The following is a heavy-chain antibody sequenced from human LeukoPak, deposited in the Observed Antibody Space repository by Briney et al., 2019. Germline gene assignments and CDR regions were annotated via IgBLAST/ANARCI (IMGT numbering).Heavy chain of an antibody. D-gene: IGHD2-15*01. Sequence: GGSLRLSCAASGFTFSSYAMSWVRQAPGKGLEWVSTISGSGGSTYYADSVKGRFTISRDNSKNTLYLQMNSLRAEDTAVYYCAKDGDCSGGSCYHTYYYGMDVWGQGTTVTVSS. V-gene: IGHV3-23*01. CDR2: ISGSGGST. CDR3: AKDGDCSGGSCYHTYYYGMDV. CDR1: GFTFSSYA. J-gene: IGHJ6*02.